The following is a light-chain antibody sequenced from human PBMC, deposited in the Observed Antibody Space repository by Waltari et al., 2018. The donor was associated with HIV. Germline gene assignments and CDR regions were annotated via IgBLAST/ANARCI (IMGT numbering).Light chain of an antibody. CDR3: QQHDSSPET. J-gene: IGKJ1*01. CDR2: GAS. V-gene: IGKV3-20*01. Sequence: QQKPGQAPRLLIYGASNRATGIPDRFSGSGSGTDFTLTISRLEPEDFAVYYCQQHDSSPETFGQGTKVEAK.